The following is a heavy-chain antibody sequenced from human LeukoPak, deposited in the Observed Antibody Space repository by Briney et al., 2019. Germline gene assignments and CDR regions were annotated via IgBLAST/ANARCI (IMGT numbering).Heavy chain of an antibody. Sequence: GGSLRLSCAASGFTVSSNYMSWVRQAPGKGLEWVSVIYSGDNTHYADSVKGRFTISRDNSKNTLYLQMNSLRAEDTAVYYCARHRAAQYSSSWYSYWGQGTLVTVSS. V-gene: IGHV3-53*01. CDR2: IYSGDNT. D-gene: IGHD6-13*01. CDR1: GFTVSSNY. CDR3: ARHRAAQYSSSWYSY. J-gene: IGHJ4*02.